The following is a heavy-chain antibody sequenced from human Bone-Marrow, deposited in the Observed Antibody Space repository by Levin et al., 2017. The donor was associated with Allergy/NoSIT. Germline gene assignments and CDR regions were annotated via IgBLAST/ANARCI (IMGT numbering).Heavy chain of an antibody. CDR3: VYSDVAFAM. J-gene: IGHJ3*02. D-gene: IGHD3-16*01. CDR2: LDGDGSGI. Sequence: GGSLRLSCVGSGFNFNRHWMHWVRQAPGKAPVWVARLDGDGSGIEYADSLKGRFTISRDNAKKTVYLQMNRVRAEDTALYYCVYSDVAFAMWGRGTMVTVSS. CDR1: GFNFNRHW. V-gene: IGHV3-74*03.